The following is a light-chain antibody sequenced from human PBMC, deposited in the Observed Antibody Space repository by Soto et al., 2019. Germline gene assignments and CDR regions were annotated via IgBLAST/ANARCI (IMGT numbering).Light chain of an antibody. CDR3: QQYNSYST. CDR1: QSISSW. J-gene: IGKJ1*01. CDR2: EAS. Sequence: DIQMTQSPSTLSASVGDRVTITCRASQSISSWLGWYQQKPGKAPKLLIYEASSLESGVPSRFSGSGSGTEFTLTISSLQPDDFATYYCQQYNSYSTFGQGTKVDIK. V-gene: IGKV1-5*03.